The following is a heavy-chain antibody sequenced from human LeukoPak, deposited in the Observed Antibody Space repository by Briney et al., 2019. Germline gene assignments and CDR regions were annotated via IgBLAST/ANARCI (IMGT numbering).Heavy chain of an antibody. D-gene: IGHD6-6*01. V-gene: IGHV4-34*01. CDR3: ARGRGYSSSSPVLYYFDH. CDR1: GGSFSGYY. CDR2: INHSGST. Sequence: PSETLSLTCAVYGGSFSGYYWSWIRQPPGKGLEWIGEINHSGSTNYNASLKSRVTISVDTSKNQFSLKLSSVTAADTAVYYCARGRGYSSSSPVLYYFDHWGQGTLVTVSS. J-gene: IGHJ4*02.